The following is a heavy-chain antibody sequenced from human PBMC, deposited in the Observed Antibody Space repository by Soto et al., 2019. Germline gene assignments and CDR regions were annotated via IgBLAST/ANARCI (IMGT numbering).Heavy chain of an antibody. CDR2: MNPNSGNT. CDR3: TTLRNCSGSNCYYVDY. J-gene: IGHJ4*02. Sequence: ASVKVSCKASGYTFPSYDINWVRQATGQGLEWMGWMNPNSGNTGYAQKFQGRVTMTRNTSISTAYMELSSLRSEDTAVYYCTTLRNCSGSNCYYVDYWGQGTLVTVSS. D-gene: IGHD2-15*01. CDR1: GYTFPSYD. V-gene: IGHV1-8*01.